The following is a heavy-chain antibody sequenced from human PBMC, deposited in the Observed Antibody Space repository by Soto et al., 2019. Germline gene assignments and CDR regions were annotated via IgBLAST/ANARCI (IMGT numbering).Heavy chain of an antibody. Sequence: GGSLRLSCAASGFTFNNYVMHWVRQSPGKGLEWVAITSYDGSTTYYADSVKGRFTISRDNSKNTLYLQMNSLRVEDTAVYYCAKGGLLTIMYYFDYWGQGTPVTVSS. CDR3: AKGGLLTIMYYFDY. J-gene: IGHJ4*02. CDR1: GFTFNNYV. D-gene: IGHD1-1*01. V-gene: IGHV3-30*18. CDR2: TSYDGSTT.